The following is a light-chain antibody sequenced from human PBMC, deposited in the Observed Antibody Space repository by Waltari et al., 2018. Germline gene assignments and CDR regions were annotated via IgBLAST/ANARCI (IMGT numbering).Light chain of an antibody. J-gene: IGLJ3*02. V-gene: IGLV2-18*02. CDR3: NSYTSSSTWV. CDR2: EVF. Sequence: QSALTPPPPVSGSPGQSVTISCTGTSSALGSYYPVSWYQQPPGTAPKLIIYEVFNRPSGVPDRFSGSKSGNTASLTISGLQAEDEADYYCNSYTSSSTWVFGGGTKLTVL. CDR1: SSALGSYYP.